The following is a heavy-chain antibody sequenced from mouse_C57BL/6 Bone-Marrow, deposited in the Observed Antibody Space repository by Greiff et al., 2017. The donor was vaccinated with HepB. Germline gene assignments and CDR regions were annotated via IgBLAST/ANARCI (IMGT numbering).Heavy chain of an antibody. D-gene: IGHD1-1*01. CDR1: GYAFSSSW. J-gene: IGHJ3*01. CDR2: IYPGDGDT. CDR3: ARSGYYGSSSAWFAY. Sequence: VHLVESGPELVKPGASVKISCKASGYAFSSSWMNWVKQRPGKGLEWIGRIYPGDGDTNYNGKFKGKATLTADKSSSTAYMQLSSLTSEDSAVYFCARSGYYGSSSAWFAYWGQGTLVTVSA. V-gene: IGHV1-82*01.